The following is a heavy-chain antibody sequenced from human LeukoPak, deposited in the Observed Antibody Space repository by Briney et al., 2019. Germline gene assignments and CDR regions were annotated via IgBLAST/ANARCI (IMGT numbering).Heavy chain of an antibody. V-gene: IGHV4-39*01. J-gene: IGHJ5*02. CDR1: GGSISSSSHY. CDR3: ARGGSTVTTRGGFGP. D-gene: IGHD4-17*01. Sequence: SETLSLTCTVSGGSISSSSHYWGWIRQPPGKGLEWIGSIYYSGSTYYNPSLKSRVTISVDTSKNQFSLKLRSVTAADTAVYYCARGGSTVTTRGGFGPWGQGTLVTVSS. CDR2: IYYSGST.